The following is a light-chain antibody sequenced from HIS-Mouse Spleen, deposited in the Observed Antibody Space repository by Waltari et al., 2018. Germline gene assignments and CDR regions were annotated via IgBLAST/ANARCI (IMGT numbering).Light chain of an antibody. J-gene: IGLJ3*02. V-gene: IGLV1-40*01. CDR2: GNS. CDR1: SSTIGAGYA. CDR3: QSYDSSLSVWV. Sequence: QSVLTQPPSVSGAPGQRVTISCPGSSSTIGAGYAVPWYQQLPGTAPKLPIYGNSNRPSGVPDRFSGSKSGTSASLAITGLQAEDEADYYCQSYDSSLSVWVFGGGTKLTVL.